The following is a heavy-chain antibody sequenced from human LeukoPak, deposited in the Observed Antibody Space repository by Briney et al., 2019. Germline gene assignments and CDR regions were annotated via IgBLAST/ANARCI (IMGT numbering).Heavy chain of an antibody. CDR1: GFTFSSYA. CDR3: ANLIVVVPAANPRPFDY. CDR2: ISGSGGST. Sequence: PGGSLRLSCAASGFTFSSYAMSWVRQAPGKGLEWVSAISGSGGSTYYADSVTGRFTISRDNSENTLYLQMNSLRAEDTAVYYCANLIVVVPAANPRPFDYWGQGTLVTVSS. D-gene: IGHD2-2*01. V-gene: IGHV3-23*01. J-gene: IGHJ4*02.